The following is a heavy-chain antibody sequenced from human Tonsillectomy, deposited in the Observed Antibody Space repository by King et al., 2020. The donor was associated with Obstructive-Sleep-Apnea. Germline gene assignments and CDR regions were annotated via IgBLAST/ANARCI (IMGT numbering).Heavy chain of an antibody. Sequence: QLQESGPGLVKPSETLSLTCTVSGGSISSSSYYWGWIRQPPGQGLEWIGSIYYSGSTYYNPSLKRRVTISVDTSKNQFSLKLSSVTAADTAVYYCARGGYTAMAIDYFDYWGQGTLVTVSS. CDR2: IYYSGST. D-gene: IGHD5-18*01. CDR1: GGSISSSSYY. V-gene: IGHV4-39*07. J-gene: IGHJ4*02. CDR3: ARGGYTAMAIDYFDY.